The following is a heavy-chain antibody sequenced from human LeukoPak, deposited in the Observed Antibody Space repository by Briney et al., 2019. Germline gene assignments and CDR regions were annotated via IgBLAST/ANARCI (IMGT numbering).Heavy chain of an antibody. V-gene: IGHV3-15*01. CDR3: TTDGPFGSPSDY. CDR2: IKSKTDGGTT. D-gene: IGHD3-10*01. CDR1: GFTFSNAW. Sequence: GGSLRLSCAASGFTFSNAWMSWVRQAPGKGLEWVGRIKSKTDGGTTDYAAPVKGRFTISRDDPKNTLYLQMNSLKTEDTAAYYCTTDGPFGSPSDYWGQGTLVTVSS. J-gene: IGHJ4*02.